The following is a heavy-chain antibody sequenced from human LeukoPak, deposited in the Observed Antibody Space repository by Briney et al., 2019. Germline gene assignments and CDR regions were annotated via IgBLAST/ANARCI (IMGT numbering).Heavy chain of an antibody. CDR3: ARDRGELPNDAFDI. D-gene: IGHD1-26*01. CDR1: GYTFTGYY. J-gene: IGHJ3*02. CDR2: INPNSGGT. V-gene: IGHV1-2*02. Sequence: GASVTVSCKASGYTFTGYYMHWVRQAPGQGLEWMGWINPNSGGTNYAQKFQGRVTMTRDTSISTAYMELSRLRSDDTAVYYCARDRGELPNDAFDIWGQGTMVTVSS.